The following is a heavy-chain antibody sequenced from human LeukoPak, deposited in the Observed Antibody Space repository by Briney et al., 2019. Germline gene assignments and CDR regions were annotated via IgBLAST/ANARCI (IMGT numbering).Heavy chain of an antibody. Sequence: GGSLRLSCAASGFIFSGSAMNWVRQAPGKGLEWVAVISSDGRTKNYADSVKGRFTISRDNSKNTLFLEMNSLRLDDSAVYYCARDANGGGDDYWGLGTLVTVSS. V-gene: IGHV3-30*04. CDR2: ISSDGRTK. CDR3: ARDANGGGDDY. J-gene: IGHJ4*02. D-gene: IGHD2-21*02. CDR1: GFIFSGSA.